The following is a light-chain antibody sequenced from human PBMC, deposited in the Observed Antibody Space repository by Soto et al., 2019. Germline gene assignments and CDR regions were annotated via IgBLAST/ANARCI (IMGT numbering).Light chain of an antibody. CDR2: GAS. V-gene: IGKV3-15*01. CDR1: QSVSSN. J-gene: IGKJ4*01. Sequence: EIVMTQSPATLSVSPGERATLSCRASQSVSSNLAWFQQKPGQAPRLLIYGASTRATGVPAGFSGSSSATEFTHTISSLQSEDSVVYYCQQYNSWPLTFGGGTKV. CDR3: QQYNSWPLT.